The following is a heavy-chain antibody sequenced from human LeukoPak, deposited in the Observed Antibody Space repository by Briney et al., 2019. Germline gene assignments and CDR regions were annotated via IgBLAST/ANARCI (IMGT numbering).Heavy chain of an antibody. CDR2: IYYSGST. J-gene: IGHJ6*02. Sequence: SETLSLTCTVSGGSISSYYWNWIRQPPGKGLDWIGYIYYSGSTNYNPSLKSRVTISVDTSKNQFSLKLSSVTAADTAVYYCARDRNSYDILTGYDYYYYGMDVWGQGTTVTVSS. CDR1: GGSISSYY. CDR3: ARDRNSYDILTGYDYYYYGMDV. V-gene: IGHV4-59*01. D-gene: IGHD3-9*01.